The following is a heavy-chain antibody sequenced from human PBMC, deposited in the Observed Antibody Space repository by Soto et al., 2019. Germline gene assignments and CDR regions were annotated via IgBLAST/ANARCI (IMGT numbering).Heavy chain of an antibody. CDR2: IYYSGST. D-gene: IGHD5-12*01. V-gene: IGHV4-39*01. CDR1: GGSISSSSYY. CDR3: ASSFSGYDPFHYYYYMDV. J-gene: IGHJ6*03. Sequence: QLQLQESGPGLVKPSETLSLTCTVSGGSISSSSYYWGWIRQPPGKGLEWIGSIYYSGSTYYNPSLKSRVTISVDTSKNQFSLKLSSVTAADTAVYYCASSFSGYDPFHYYYYMDVWGKGTKVTV.